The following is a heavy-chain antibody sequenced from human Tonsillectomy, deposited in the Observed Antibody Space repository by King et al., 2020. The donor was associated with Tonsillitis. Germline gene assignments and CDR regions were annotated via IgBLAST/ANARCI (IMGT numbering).Heavy chain of an antibody. CDR2: INCDSGST. CDR3: SRETWVYGS. J-gene: IGHJ4*02. V-gene: IGHV1-2*02. CDR1: GYTFTNYH. Sequence: VQLVESGTEVKGPGASVTVSCKASGYTFTNYHIHWIRQAPGQGLEWMGWINCDSGSTNYVHNLHGRFTLTRDTSTNTAYMDLRSLRSDDTAIYYCSRETWVYGSWGQGTLVTVSS. D-gene: IGHD5-24*01.